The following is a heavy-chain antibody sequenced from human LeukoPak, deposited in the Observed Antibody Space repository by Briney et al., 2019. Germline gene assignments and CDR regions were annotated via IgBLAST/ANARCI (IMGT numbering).Heavy chain of an antibody. J-gene: IGHJ5*02. D-gene: IGHD3-10*01. Sequence: PGGSLRLSCAASGFTFSSYGMHWVRQAPGKGLEWVAFIRYDGSNKYYADSVKGRFTISRDNSKNTLYLQMNSLRAEDTAVYYCAKESSLTMVWGVRFWFDPWGQGTLVTVSS. CDR3: AKESSLTMVWGVRFWFDP. CDR2: IRYDGSNK. V-gene: IGHV3-30*02. CDR1: GFTFSSYG.